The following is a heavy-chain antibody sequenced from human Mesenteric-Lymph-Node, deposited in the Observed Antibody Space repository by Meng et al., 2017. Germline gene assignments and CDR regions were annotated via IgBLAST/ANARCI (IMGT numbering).Heavy chain of an antibody. D-gene: IGHD4-17*01. CDR2: IYYSGST. V-gene: IGHV4-39*07. Sequence: SETLSLTCTVSGGSISTGSYYWGWIRQPPGKGLEWIGSIYYSGSTYYNPSLKSRVTISVDTSKNQFSLKLSSVTAADTAVYYCARVRDYEIWPRLDYWGQGTLVTVSS. CDR3: ARVRDYEIWPRLDY. J-gene: IGHJ4*02. CDR1: GGSISTGSYY.